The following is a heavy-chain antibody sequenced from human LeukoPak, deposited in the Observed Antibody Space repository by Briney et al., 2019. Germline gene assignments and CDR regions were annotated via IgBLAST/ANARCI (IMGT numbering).Heavy chain of an antibody. CDR1: GGSMRSYY. V-gene: IGHV4-59*01. J-gene: IGHJ3*02. CDR3: ARDIGSGSRSDAFDI. Sequence: PSETLSLTCTVSGGSMRSYYWSWIRQPPGKGLEWIGYVHYSGSTNYNPSLKSRVTISVDTSKNQFSLKLTSVTAADTAVYYCARDIGSGSRSDAFDIWGQGTMVTASS. D-gene: IGHD3-10*01. CDR2: VHYSGST.